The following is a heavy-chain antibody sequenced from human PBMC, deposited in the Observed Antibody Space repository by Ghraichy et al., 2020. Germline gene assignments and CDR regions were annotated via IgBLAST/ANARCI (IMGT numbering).Heavy chain of an antibody. D-gene: IGHD2-2*01. CDR1: GYTFTSYG. CDR2: ISAYNGNT. CDR3: ARTFLGYCSSTSCYEAPLRYFDY. Sequence: ASVKVSRKASGYTFTSYGISWVRQAPGQGLEWMGWISAYNGNTNYAQKLQGRVTMTTDTSTSTAYMELRSLRSDDTAVYYCARTFLGYCSSTSCYEAPLRYFDYWGQGTLVTVSS. V-gene: IGHV1-18*04. J-gene: IGHJ4*02.